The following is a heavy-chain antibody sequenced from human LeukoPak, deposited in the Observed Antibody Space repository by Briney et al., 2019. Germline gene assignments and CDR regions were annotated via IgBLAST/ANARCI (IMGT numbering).Heavy chain of an antibody. J-gene: IGHJ5*02. V-gene: IGHV1-18*04. CDR2: INPNNGNT. D-gene: IGHD3-16*01. Sequence: ASVKVSCKASGYTFTGYYMHWVRQAPGQGLEWMGWINPNNGNTNYAQKFQGRVTMTTDTSTSTAYMELRSLTSDDTAVYYCARVEGGGRRGYWFDPWGQGTLVTVSS. CDR1: GYTFTGYY. CDR3: ARVEGGGRRGYWFDP.